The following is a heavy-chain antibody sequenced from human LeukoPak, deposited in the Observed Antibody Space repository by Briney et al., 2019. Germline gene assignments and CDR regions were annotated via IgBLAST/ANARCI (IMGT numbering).Heavy chain of an antibody. CDR2: IYYSGST. CDR1: GGSISSYY. CDR3: ARALGPDDYGECWFDP. Sequence: SETLSLTCTVSGGSISSYYWSWIRQPPGKGLEWIGYIYYSGSTNYNPSLKSRVTISVDTSKNQFSLKLSSVTAADTAVYYCARALGPDDYGECWFDPWGQGTLVTVSS. V-gene: IGHV4-59*01. J-gene: IGHJ5*02. D-gene: IGHD4-17*01.